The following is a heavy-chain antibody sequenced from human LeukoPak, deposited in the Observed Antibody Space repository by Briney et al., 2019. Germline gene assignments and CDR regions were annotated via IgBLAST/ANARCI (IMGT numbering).Heavy chain of an antibody. J-gene: IGHJ5*02. Sequence: GASVKVSCKASGYTFTNYNITWVRQAPGQGLEWMGWINPNSGGTNYAQKFQGWVTMTRDTSISTAYMELSRLRSDDTAVYYCARGPYLEMATNRNWFDPWGQGTLVTVSS. CDR3: ARGPYLEMATNRNWFDP. CDR1: GYTFTNYN. V-gene: IGHV1-2*04. D-gene: IGHD5-24*01. CDR2: INPNSGGT.